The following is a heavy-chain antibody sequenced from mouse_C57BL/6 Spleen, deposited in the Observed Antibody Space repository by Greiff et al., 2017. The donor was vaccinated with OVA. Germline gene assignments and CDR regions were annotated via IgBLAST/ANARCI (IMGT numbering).Heavy chain of an antibody. CDR1: GYTFTDYN. CDR2: INPNNGGT. D-gene: IGHD2-12*01. Sequence: EVMLVESGPELVKPGASVKIPCKASGYTFTDYNMDWVKQSHGKSLEWIGDINPNNGGTIYNQKFKGKATLTVDKSSSTAYMELRSLTSEDTAVYYCAPYDEGFHYWGQGTTLTVSS. J-gene: IGHJ2*01. V-gene: IGHV1-18*01. CDR3: APYDEGFHY.